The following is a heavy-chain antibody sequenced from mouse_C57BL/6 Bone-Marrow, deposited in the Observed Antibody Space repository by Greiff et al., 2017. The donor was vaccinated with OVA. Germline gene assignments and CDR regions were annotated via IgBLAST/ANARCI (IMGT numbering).Heavy chain of an antibody. Sequence: EVKLQESGPGLVKPSQSLSLTCSVTGYSITSGYYWNWIRQFPGNKLEWMGYISYDGSNNYNPSLKNRISITRDTSKNQFFLKLNSVTTEDTATYYCASRSSPAWFAYWGQGTLVTVSA. D-gene: IGHD1-1*01. V-gene: IGHV3-6*01. CDR1: GYSITSGYY. CDR3: ASRSSPAWFAY. CDR2: ISYDGSN. J-gene: IGHJ3*01.